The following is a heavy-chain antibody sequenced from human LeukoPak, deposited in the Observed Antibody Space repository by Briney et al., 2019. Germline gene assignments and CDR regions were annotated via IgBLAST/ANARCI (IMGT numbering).Heavy chain of an antibody. CDR1: GFTFSSYW. J-gene: IGHJ4*02. V-gene: IGHV3-7*03. Sequence: GGSLRLSCAASGFTFSSYWMSWVRQAPGKGLEWVANIKQDGSEKYYVDSVKGRFTISRDNAKNSLYLQMSSLRAEDTAVYYCARDLRYFDWSRWGQGTLVTVSS. CDR2: IKQDGSEK. D-gene: IGHD3-9*01. CDR3: ARDLRYFDWSR.